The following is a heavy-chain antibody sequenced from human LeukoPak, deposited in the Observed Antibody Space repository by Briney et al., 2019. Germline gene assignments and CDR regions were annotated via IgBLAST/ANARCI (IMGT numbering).Heavy chain of an antibody. CDR1: GFTFSSYS. CDR2: ISSSSSYI. CDR3: AREQVYSYGYSYYYYMDV. J-gene: IGHJ6*03. V-gene: IGHV3-21*01. D-gene: IGHD5-18*01. Sequence: GGSLRLSCAASGFTFSSYSMNWVRQAPGKGLEWVSSISSSSSYIYYADSVKGRFTISRDNAKNSLYLQMNSLRAEDTAVYYCAREQVYSYGYSYYYYMDVWGKGTTVTVSS.